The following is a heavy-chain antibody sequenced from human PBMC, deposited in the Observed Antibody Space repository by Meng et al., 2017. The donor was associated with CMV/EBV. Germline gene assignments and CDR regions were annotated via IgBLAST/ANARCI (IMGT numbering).Heavy chain of an antibody. J-gene: IGHJ5*02. CDR3: ARLGSSSSWVLGWFDP. V-gene: IGHV4-28*01. D-gene: IGHD6-6*01. Sequence: GYSISSSNWWGWIRQPPGKGLEWIGCIYYSGSTYYNPSLKSRVTMSVDTSKNQFSLKLSSVTAVDTAVYYCARLGSSSSWVLGWFDPWGQGTLVTVSS. CDR2: IYYSGST. CDR1: GYSISSSNW.